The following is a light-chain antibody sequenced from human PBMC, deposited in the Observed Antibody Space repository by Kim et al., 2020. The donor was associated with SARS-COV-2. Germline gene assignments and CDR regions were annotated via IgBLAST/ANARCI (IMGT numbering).Light chain of an antibody. CDR3: QQCQGAPWT. Sequence: ASVGDRVSITCRAIQGIINYLAWYQQKPGKVPKLLIYAASALQSGVPSRFSGSGSGTDFTLTITSLQPEDVAVYYCQQCQGAPWTFGRGTKVDIK. CDR2: AAS. J-gene: IGKJ1*01. CDR1: QGIINY. V-gene: IGKV1-27*01.